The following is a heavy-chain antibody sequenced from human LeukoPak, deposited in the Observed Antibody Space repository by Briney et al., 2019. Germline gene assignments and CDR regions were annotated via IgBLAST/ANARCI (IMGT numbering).Heavy chain of an antibody. J-gene: IGHJ4*02. Sequence: PSETLSLTCTVSGGSISSYYWSWIRQPPGKGLEWIGYIYYSGSTNYNPSLKSRVTISVDTSKNQFSLKLSFVTAADTAVYYCASLDILTGYRFDYWGQGTLVTVSS. D-gene: IGHD3-9*01. CDR2: IYYSGST. V-gene: IGHV4-59*08. CDR3: ASLDILTGYRFDY. CDR1: GGSISSYY.